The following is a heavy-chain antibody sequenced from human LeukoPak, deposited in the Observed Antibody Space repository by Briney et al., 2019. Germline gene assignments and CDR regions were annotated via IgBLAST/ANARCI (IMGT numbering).Heavy chain of an antibody. Sequence: GGSLRLSCAASGFSVANDYMNWVRQTPGKGLQWVSIPFSGGSRYYADSVKGRFTISTDTSKSTLFLQMNNLTAEDTAVYYCAISVGPTPHGFDFWGQGTLVTVSS. D-gene: IGHD1-26*01. CDR3: AISVGPTPHGFDF. CDR1: GFSVANDY. J-gene: IGHJ4*02. V-gene: IGHV3-53*01. CDR2: PFSGGSR.